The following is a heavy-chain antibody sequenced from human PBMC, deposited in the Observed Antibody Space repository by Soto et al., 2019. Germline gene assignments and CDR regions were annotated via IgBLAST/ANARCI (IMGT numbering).Heavy chain of an antibody. D-gene: IGHD6-19*01. CDR2: INQDGGGT. CDR3: ARYFRGSGRYLFDY. CDR1: GFTFISSF. V-gene: IGHV3-7*03. J-gene: IGHJ4*02. Sequence: EVQLVESGGGLVQPGGSLRLSCVASGFTFISSFMGWVRQAPGKGLEWVANINQDGGGTYYVDSVEGRFTISRDNAKDSLYMQMNSLRGEDTAVYYCARYFRGSGRYLFDYWGQGTLVTVSS.